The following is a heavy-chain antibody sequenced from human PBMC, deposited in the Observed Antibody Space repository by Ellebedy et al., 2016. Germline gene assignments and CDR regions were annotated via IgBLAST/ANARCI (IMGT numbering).Heavy chain of an antibody. CDR1: SFTFSNYG. J-gene: IGHJ5*02. V-gene: IGHV1-18*01. CDR3: ARRVTTVTINWFDP. Sequence: ASVKVSXKGSSFTFSNYGITWVRQAPGQGLEWMGWISAYNGNTNYAQKLQGRVTMTTDTSTSTAYMELRSLRSDDTAVYYCARRVTTVTINWFDPWGQGTLVTVSS. CDR2: ISAYNGNT. D-gene: IGHD4-17*01.